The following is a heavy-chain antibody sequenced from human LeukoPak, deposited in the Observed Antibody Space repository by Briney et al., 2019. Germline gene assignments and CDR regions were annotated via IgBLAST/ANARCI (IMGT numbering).Heavy chain of an antibody. D-gene: IGHD5-18*01. V-gene: IGHV4-34*01. CDR2: INHSGST. J-gene: IGHJ4*02. Sequence: KPGGSLRLSCAASGFTFNTYIMHWIRQPPGKGLEWIGEINHSGSTNYNPSLESRVTISVDTSKNQFSLRLSSVTAADTAVYYCARGGGGYNYGPADYWGQGTLVTVSS. CDR1: GFTFNTYI. CDR3: ARGGGGYNYGPADY.